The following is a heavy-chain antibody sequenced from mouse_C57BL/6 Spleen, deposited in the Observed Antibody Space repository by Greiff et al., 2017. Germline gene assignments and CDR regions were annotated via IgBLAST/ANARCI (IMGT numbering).Heavy chain of an antibody. Sequence: VQLQQSGAELVRPGTSVKVSCKASGYAFTNYLIEWVKQRPGQGLEWIGVINPGSGGTNYNEKFKGKATLTADKSSSTAYMQLSSLTSEGSAVYFCARGGGLLRGDYWGQGTTLTVSS. J-gene: IGHJ2*01. CDR1: GYAFTNYL. D-gene: IGHD2-3*01. CDR2: INPGSGGT. CDR3: ARGGGLLRGDY. V-gene: IGHV1-54*01.